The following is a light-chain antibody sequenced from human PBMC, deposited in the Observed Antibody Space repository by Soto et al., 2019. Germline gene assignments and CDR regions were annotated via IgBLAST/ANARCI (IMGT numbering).Light chain of an antibody. CDR1: QSVSSY. Sequence: EIVLTQSPATLSLSPGERATLSCRASQSVSSYLAWYQQKPGQAPRLLIYDASNRATGIPARFSGSGSGIAFTLTISRLEPEDFAVYYCQQRSNWPRGTFGQGIKVEIK. V-gene: IGKV3-11*01. J-gene: IGKJ1*01. CDR3: QQRSNWPRGT. CDR2: DAS.